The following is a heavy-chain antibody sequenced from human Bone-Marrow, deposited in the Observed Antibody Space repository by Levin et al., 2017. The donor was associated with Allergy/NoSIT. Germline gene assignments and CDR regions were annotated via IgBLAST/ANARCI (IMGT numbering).Heavy chain of an antibody. V-gene: IGHV3-33*01. Sequence: QPGGSLRLSCAASGFTFSSYGMHWVRQAPGKGLEWVAVIWYDGSNKYYADSVKGRFTISRDNSKNTLYLQMNSLRAEDTAVYYCARDDSSGYYTDIDYWGQGTLVTVSS. CDR1: GFTFSSYG. CDR2: IWYDGSNK. D-gene: IGHD3-22*01. J-gene: IGHJ4*02. CDR3: ARDDSSGYYTDIDY.